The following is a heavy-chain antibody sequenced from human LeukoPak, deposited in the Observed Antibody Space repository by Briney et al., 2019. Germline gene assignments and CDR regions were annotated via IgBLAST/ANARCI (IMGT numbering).Heavy chain of an antibody. J-gene: IGHJ4*02. D-gene: IGHD6-13*01. Sequence: SGTLSLTCAVSGDSITNPKWWSWVRQPPGKGLEWLGEVYSTGTTNHNPSLGSRVTISVDKSKNQFSLRLSSVTAADTAVYYCARSWSSSLPFAYWGQGTLVTVSS. CDR1: GDSITNPKW. CDR3: ARSWSSSLPFAY. V-gene: IGHV4-4*02. CDR2: VYSTGTT.